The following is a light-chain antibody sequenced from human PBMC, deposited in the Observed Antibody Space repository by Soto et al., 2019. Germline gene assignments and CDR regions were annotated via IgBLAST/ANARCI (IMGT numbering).Light chain of an antibody. J-gene: IGKJ4*01. CDR1: QRINIY. V-gene: IGKV1-39*01. CDR2: SAS. CDR3: QYLNSFPLS. Sequence: DIQMTQSPSSLSTSVGDRVTITCRASQRINIYLNWYRQKPGKAPELLIYSASNLQSGVPSRFSGSGSGTDFTLTISSLQPEDVATYYCQYLNSFPLSFGGGTKVDIK.